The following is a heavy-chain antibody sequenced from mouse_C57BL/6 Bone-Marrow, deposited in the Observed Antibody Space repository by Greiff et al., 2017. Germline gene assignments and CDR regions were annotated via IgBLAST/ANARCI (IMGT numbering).Heavy chain of an antibody. CDR3: ARGYDYDYAMDY. J-gene: IGHJ4*01. D-gene: IGHD2-4*01. V-gene: IGHV1-39*01. CDR2: INPNYGTT. CDR1: GYSFTDYN. Sequence: VQLKESGPELVKPGASVKISCKASGYSFTDYNMNWVKQSPGKSLEWIGVINPNYGTTSYNQKFKGKATLTVDQSSSTAYMQLNSLTSEDSAVYYCARGYDYDYAMDYGGQGTGVTVSA.